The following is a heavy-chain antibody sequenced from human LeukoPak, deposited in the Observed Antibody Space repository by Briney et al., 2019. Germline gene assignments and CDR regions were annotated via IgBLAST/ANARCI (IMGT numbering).Heavy chain of an antibody. V-gene: IGHV4-30-2*01. CDR1: GGSISSGGYS. CDR2: IYHSGST. Sequence: PSETLSLTCAVSGGSISSGGYSWSWIRQPPGKGLEWIGYIYHSGSTYYNPSLKSRVTISVDRSKKQFSLKLSSVPAADRAVYYCARSSATWRYYFDYWGQGTLVTVSS. CDR3: ARSSATWRYYFDY. J-gene: IGHJ4*02. D-gene: IGHD2-2*01.